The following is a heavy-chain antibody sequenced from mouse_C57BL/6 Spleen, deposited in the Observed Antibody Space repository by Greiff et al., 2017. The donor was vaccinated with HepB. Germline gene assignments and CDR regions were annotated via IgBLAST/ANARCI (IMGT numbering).Heavy chain of an antibody. D-gene: IGHD1-1*01. Sequence: EVKVEESGGGLVQPGGSMKLSCVASGFTFSNYWMNWVRQSPEKGLEWVAQIRLKSDNYATHYAESVKGRFTISRDDSKSSVYLQMNNLRAEDTGIYYCSYGSMYYFDYWGQGTTLTVSS. CDR2: IRLKSDNYAT. V-gene: IGHV6-3*01. CDR1: GFTFSNYW. CDR3: SYGSMYYFDY. J-gene: IGHJ2*01.